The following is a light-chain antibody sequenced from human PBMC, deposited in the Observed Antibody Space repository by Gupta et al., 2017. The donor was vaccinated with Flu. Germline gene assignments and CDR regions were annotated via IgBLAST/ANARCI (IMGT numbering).Light chain of an antibody. CDR2: EVS. CDR1: SSDVGSYNR. V-gene: IGLV2-18*01. J-gene: IGLJ1*01. Sequence: QSALTQPPSGAGAPGQAVTIPCTGTSSDVGSYNRVSWYQQPPGTAPKLMIYEVSNRPSGIPDRFSGSKSGNTASLTISGLQAEDEADYYCSLCTSSNTYVFGTGTKVTVL. CDR3: SLCTSSNTYV.